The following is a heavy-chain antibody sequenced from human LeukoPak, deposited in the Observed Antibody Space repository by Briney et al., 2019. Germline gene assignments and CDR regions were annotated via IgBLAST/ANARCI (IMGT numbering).Heavy chain of an antibody. V-gene: IGHV4-34*01. CDR3: ARHMRGSSGYYYYYGMDV. CDR1: GGSFSGYY. Sequence: SETLSLTCAVYGGSFSGYYWSWIRQPPGKGLEWIGEINHSGSTNYNPSLKSRVTISVDTSKNQFSLKLSSVTAADTAVYYCARHMRGSSGYYYYYGMDVWGQGTTVTVSS. CDR2: INHSGST. D-gene: IGHD3-22*01. J-gene: IGHJ6*02.